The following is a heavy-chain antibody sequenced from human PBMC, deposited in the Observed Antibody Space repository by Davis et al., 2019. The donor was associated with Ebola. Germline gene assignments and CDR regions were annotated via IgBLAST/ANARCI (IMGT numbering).Heavy chain of an antibody. CDR2: ISYDGSNK. V-gene: IGHV3-30*18. D-gene: IGHD3-10*01. CDR3: AKVGGAVGY. CDR1: GFTFSSYG. Sequence: GESLKISCAASGFTFSSYGMHWVRQAPGKGLEWVAVISYDGSNKYYADSVKGRFTISRDNSKNTLYLQMNSLRAEDTAVYYCAKVGGAVGYWGQGTLVTVSS. J-gene: IGHJ4*02.